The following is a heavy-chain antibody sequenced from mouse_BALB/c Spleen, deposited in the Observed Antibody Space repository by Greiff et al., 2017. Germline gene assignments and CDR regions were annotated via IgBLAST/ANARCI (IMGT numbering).Heavy chain of an antibody. D-gene: IGHD2-10*01. CDR3: ARSSYYGNLFFAY. J-gene: IGHJ3*01. CDR1: GYAFTNYL. V-gene: IGHV1-54*01. Sequence: QVQLQQSGAELVRPGTSVKVSCKASGYAFTNYLIEWVKQRPGQGLEWIGVINPGSGGTNYNEKFKGKATLTADKSSSTAYMQLSSLTSDDSAVYFCARSSYYGNLFFAYWGQGTLVTVSA. CDR2: INPGSGGT.